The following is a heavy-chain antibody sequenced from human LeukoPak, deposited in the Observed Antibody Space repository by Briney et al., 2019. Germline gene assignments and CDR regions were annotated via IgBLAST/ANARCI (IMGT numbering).Heavy chain of an antibody. D-gene: IGHD3-22*01. CDR1: GYTFTGYY. Sequence: ASVKVSCKASGYTFTGYYMHWVRQAPGQGLEWMGWINPNSGGTNYAQKFQGRVTMTRDTSISTAYMELSRLRSEDTAVYYCARDNYDSTGGAFDIWGQGTMVTVSS. CDR3: ARDNYDSTGGAFDI. J-gene: IGHJ3*02. V-gene: IGHV1-2*02. CDR2: INPNSGGT.